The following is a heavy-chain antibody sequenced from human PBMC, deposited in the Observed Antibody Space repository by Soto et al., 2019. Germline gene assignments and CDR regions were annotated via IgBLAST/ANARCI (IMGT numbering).Heavy chain of an antibody. Sequence: TLSLTCTVSGGSISSYYWSWIRQPAGKGLEWIGRIYTSGSTNYNPSLKSRVTMSVDTSKNQFSLKLSSVTAADTAVYYCAREGVVGATDAFDIWGQGTMVTVSS. CDR3: AREGVVGATDAFDI. J-gene: IGHJ3*02. CDR2: IYTSGST. D-gene: IGHD1-26*01. CDR1: GGSISSYY. V-gene: IGHV4-4*07.